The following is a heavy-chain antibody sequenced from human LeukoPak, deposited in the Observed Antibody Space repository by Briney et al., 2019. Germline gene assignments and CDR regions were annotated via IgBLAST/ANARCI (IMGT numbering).Heavy chain of an antibody. CDR3: ARVVDTHFDY. D-gene: IGHD5-18*01. CDR1: GFTFSSYW. J-gene: IGHJ4*02. CDR2: IKSDGSTT. V-gene: IGHV3-74*01. Sequence: GGSLRLSCAASGFTFSSYWMHWVRQAPGRGLVWVSRIKSDGSTTTYADSVKGRFTISRDNAKNTLYLQMNSLRAEDTAVYYCARVVDTHFDYWGQGTLVTVSS.